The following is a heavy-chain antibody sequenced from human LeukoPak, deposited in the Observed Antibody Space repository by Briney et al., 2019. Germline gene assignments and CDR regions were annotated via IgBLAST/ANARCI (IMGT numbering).Heavy chain of an antibody. Sequence: SETLSLTCAVYGGSFSGYYWSWIRQPPGKGLEWIGEINHSGSTNYNPSLKSRVTISVDTSKNQFSLKLSSVTAADTAVYYCARGYCSGGSCYPYYYMDVWGKGTTVTISS. CDR1: GGSFSGYY. D-gene: IGHD2-15*01. J-gene: IGHJ6*03. V-gene: IGHV4-34*01. CDR3: ARGYCSGGSCYPYYYMDV. CDR2: INHSGST.